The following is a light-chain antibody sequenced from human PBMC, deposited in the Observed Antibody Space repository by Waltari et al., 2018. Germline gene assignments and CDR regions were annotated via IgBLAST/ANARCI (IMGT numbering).Light chain of an antibody. CDR3: QQYGRSPWT. CDR1: QSVSSNY. CDR2: DAS. Sequence: FVLTQSPGTLSLSPGERVTLSCRASQSVSSNYLAWYQQKPGQAPRLLIYDASNRATGIADRCSGSGSGTDFTLTISRLEPEDVAVYYCQQYGRSPWTFGQGTKVEIK. J-gene: IGKJ1*01. V-gene: IGKV3-20*01.